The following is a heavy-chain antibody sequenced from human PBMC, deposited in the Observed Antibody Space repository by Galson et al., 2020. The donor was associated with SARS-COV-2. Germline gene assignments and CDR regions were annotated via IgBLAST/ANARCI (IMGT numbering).Heavy chain of an antibody. CDR2: VIPVLALA. J-gene: IGHJ3*02. D-gene: IGHD3-22*01. CDR1: GGPFKNHT. CDR3: ARAKGDYYDPSGYFTLDYAFEI. V-gene: IGHV1-69*02. Sequence: SVKVSCKASGGPFKNHTLSWVRQAPGQGLEWMGRVIPVLALANYAQQFQGRVTITADKSTSTVYMEMRSLRSEDTAVYYCARAKGDYYDPSGYFTLDYAFEIWGQGTMVTVSS.